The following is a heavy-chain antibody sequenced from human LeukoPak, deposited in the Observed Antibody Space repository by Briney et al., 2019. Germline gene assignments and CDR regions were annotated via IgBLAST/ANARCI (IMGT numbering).Heavy chain of an antibody. Sequence: ASVKVSCKASGGTFSSYAISWVRQAPGKGLEWMGGFYPENGETIYAQKFQGRVTMTEDTSTDTAYMELSSLRSEDTAVYYCATGRTRSGYYYQWAFDIWGQGTMVTVSS. CDR3: ATGRTRSGYYYQWAFDI. CDR1: GGTFSSYA. CDR2: FYPENGET. V-gene: IGHV1-24*01. D-gene: IGHD3-22*01. J-gene: IGHJ3*02.